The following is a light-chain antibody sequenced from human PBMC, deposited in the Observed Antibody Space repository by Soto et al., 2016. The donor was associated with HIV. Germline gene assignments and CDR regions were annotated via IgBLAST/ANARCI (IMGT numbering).Light chain of an antibody. CDR3: QQLSSHLYT. J-gene: IGKJ2*01. Sequence: DIKLTQSPSLLSVSVGDRVTITCRASQGISSFLAWYQQKPGKAPKLLIYTASTLQSGVPSRFSGSGSGTEFTLTISSLQPEDFATYYCQQLSSHLYTFGQGPRLEIK. V-gene: IGKV1-9*01. CDR1: QGISSF. CDR2: TAS.